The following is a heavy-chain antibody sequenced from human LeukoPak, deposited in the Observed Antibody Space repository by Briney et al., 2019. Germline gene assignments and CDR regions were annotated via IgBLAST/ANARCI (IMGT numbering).Heavy chain of an antibody. CDR2: IYYSGST. J-gene: IGHJ4*02. CDR3: ARDTYYDATFDY. CDR1: GGSISSGDYY. V-gene: IGHV4-30-4*01. Sequence: PSETLSLTCTVSGGSISSGDYYWSWIRQPPGKGLEWIGYIYYSGSTYYNPSLKSRVTISVGTSKNQFSLKLSSVTAADTAVYYCARDTYYDATFDYWGQGTLVTVS. D-gene: IGHD3-22*01.